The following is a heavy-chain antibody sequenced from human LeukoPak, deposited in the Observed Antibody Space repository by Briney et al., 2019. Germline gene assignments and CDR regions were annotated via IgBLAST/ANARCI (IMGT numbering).Heavy chain of an antibody. CDR2: ISWNSGSI. J-gene: IGHJ4*02. Sequence: GRSLRLSCAASGFTFDDYAMHWVRQAPGKGLEWISGISWNSGSIGYADSVKGRFTISRDNAKNSLYLQMNSLRADDTALYYCAKAVYYYDSSGYPRGFDYWGQGTLVTVSS. D-gene: IGHD3-22*01. V-gene: IGHV3-9*01. CDR1: GFTFDDYA. CDR3: AKAVYYYDSSGYPRGFDY.